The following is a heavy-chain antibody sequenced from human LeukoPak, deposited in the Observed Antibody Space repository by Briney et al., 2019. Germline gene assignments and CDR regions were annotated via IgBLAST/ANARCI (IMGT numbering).Heavy chain of an antibody. D-gene: IGHD2-15*01. CDR2: INSDGSST. J-gene: IGHJ5*02. Sequence: PGGSLRLPCAASGLTFSSYWMHCVREGPGKGLEWVSRINSDGSSTSYADSVKGRFTISRDNAKNTLYLQMNSLRAEDTAVYYCASKYCSGGSCYTNWFDPWGQGTLVTVSS. V-gene: IGHV3-74*01. CDR1: GLTFSSYW. CDR3: ASKYCSGGSCYTNWFDP.